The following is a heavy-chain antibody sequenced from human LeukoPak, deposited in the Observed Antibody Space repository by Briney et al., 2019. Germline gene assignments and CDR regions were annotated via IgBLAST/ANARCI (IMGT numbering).Heavy chain of an antibody. D-gene: IGHD3-22*01. V-gene: IGHV3-74*01. CDR3: ARAPSEVGGYYPEYFRH. Sequence: PGGSLRLSCEASGFTFSRYWMRWVRQAPGKGLVWVSRIKSDGKTNYADSVKGRFTISRDNAKNTVSLQMDSLRAEDTGVYYCARAPSEVGGYYPEYFRHWGQGTLVTVFS. J-gene: IGHJ1*01. CDR1: GFTFSRYW. CDR2: IKSDGKT.